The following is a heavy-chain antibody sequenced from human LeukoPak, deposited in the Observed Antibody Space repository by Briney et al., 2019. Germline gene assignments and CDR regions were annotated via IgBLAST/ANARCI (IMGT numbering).Heavy chain of an antibody. CDR3: AKVHSSGSSRGPFDY. J-gene: IGHJ4*02. D-gene: IGHD6-19*01. V-gene: IGHV3-30*02. CDR2: IRYDGSNK. Sequence: PGGSLRLSCAASGFTFSSYGMHWVRQAPGKGLEWVAFIRYDGSNKYYADSVKGRFTISRDNSKNTLYLQMNSLRAEDTAVYYCAKVHSSGSSRGPFDYWGQGTLVTVSS. CDR1: GFTFSSYG.